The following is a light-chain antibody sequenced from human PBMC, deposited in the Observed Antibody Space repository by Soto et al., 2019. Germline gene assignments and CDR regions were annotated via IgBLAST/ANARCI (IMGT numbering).Light chain of an antibody. J-gene: IGKJ3*01. Sequence: DIQLTQSPSFLSASVGDRVTITCRASQGVCRCLAWYQQKPGKVPNLLIYAASTLRSWVPSRFSGSGSETEFTRTNSTLQYEDCTTHYCQQLNSYVFSFGAEIKVDTK. V-gene: IGKV1-9*01. CDR1: QGVCRC. CDR2: AAS. CDR3: QQLNSYVFS.